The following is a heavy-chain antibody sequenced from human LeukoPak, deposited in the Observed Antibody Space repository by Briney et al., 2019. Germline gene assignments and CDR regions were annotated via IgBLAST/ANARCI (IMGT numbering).Heavy chain of an antibody. Sequence: SETLSLTCSVSGGSIRSYYWSWIRQPPGKGLEWIGYMYYSGSTNYNPYLKSRVTISVDTSKNQFSLKLTSVTAADTAVYYCARDHLEQAFDIWGQGTMVTVSS. J-gene: IGHJ3*02. V-gene: IGHV4-59*01. CDR1: GGSIRSYY. CDR3: ARDHLEQAFDI. D-gene: IGHD1/OR15-1a*01. CDR2: MYYSGST.